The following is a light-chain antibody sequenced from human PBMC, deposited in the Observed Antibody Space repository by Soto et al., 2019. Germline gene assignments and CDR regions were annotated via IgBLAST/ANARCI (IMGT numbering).Light chain of an antibody. V-gene: IGKV1-9*01. Sequence: DIQLTQSPSFLSASIGDRVTITCRASQGIRNYVAWYQQKPGKAPKVLIYAASTLQTGVPSRFSGSGSGTEFTLAISSLQPEDFATYYCQQTNSYPLTFGGGTEVEIK. J-gene: IGKJ4*01. CDR3: QQTNSYPLT. CDR1: QGIRNY. CDR2: AAS.